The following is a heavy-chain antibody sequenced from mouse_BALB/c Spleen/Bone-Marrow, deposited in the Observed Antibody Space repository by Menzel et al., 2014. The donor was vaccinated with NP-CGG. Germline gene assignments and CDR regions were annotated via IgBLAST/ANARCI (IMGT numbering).Heavy chain of an antibody. CDR1: GFTFTDYY. CDR3: ARDEYAFDY. Sequence: VQLQQPGGGLVQPGGSLRLSCATSGFTFTDYYMSWVRQPPGKALEWLGFIRNKGNGYTTEYSVSVKGRFTISRDNSQSILYLQMNTLRAEDTDSYYSARDEYAFDYWGQGTTLTVSS. CDR2: IRNKGNGYTT. J-gene: IGHJ2*01. V-gene: IGHV7-3*02. D-gene: IGHD5-1*01.